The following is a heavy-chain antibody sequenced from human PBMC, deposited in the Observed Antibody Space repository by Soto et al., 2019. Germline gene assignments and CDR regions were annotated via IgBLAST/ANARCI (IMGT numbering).Heavy chain of an antibody. Sequence: QLQLQESGTGLVKPSETLSLTCTVSGGSISSSSYYWGWIRQPPGKGLEWLGSIYYSGSTSYNPSLESRFTISGDTSNNQFALKLSSVPAADTAVDYCPRRGSSSWYGYWGQGTLVTVSS. J-gene: IGHJ1*01. CDR3: PRRGSSSWYGY. V-gene: IGHV4-39*01. CDR1: GGSISSSSYY. CDR2: IYYSGST. D-gene: IGHD6-13*01.